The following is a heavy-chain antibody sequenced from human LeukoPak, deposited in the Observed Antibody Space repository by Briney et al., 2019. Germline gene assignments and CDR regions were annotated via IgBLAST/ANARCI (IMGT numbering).Heavy chain of an antibody. CDR2: ISSSGSTI. J-gene: IGHJ4*02. D-gene: IGHD3-22*01. V-gene: IGHV3-48*03. Sequence: GGSPRLSCAASGFSFSSYEMNWVSQAPGEGLERGSYISSSGSTIYYADSVKGRFTISRDNAKNSLYLQMNSLRAEDTAVYYCARDRYDNSGYHDYWGQGTRVTVSA. CDR1: GFSFSSYE. CDR3: ARDRYDNSGYHDY.